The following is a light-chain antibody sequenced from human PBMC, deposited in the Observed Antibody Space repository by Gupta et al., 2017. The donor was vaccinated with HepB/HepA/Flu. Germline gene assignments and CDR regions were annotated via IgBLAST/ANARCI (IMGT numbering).Light chain of an antibody. CDR1: QSINNY. J-gene: IGKJ2*04. CDR2: DAF. V-gene: IGKV3-11*01. Sequence: EIVLTQSPGTLPLSPGDRASLSCRASQSINNYLAWYQQKPGQAPRLLIYDAFKRATGVPDRFSGSGSGTDFTLTSSSLEPEDFALYYCQQGSERPCSFGQGTRLDIK. CDR3: QQGSERPCS.